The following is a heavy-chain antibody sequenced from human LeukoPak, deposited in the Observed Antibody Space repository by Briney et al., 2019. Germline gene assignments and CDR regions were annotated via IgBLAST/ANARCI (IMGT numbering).Heavy chain of an antibody. CDR3: ARADSKRHLYYFDY. CDR2: ISGSGGST. Sequence: GGSLRLSCAASGFTFSSYAVNWVRQAPGKGLEWVSGISGSGGSTYYADSVKGRVTISRDNSKNTLYVQMNSLRAEDTAVYYCARADSKRHLYYFDYRGQGALVTVSS. V-gene: IGHV3-23*01. J-gene: IGHJ4*02. D-gene: IGHD5-18*01. CDR1: GFTFSSYA.